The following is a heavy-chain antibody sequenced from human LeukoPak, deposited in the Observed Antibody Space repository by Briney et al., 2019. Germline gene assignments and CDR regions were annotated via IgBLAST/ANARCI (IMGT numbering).Heavy chain of an antibody. CDR1: GGSFSGYY. J-gene: IGHJ5*02. Sequence: PSETLSLTCAVYGGSFSGYYWSGIRQPPGKGLEWIGEIKHSGSTNYNPSLKSRVTISVDTSKNQFSLKLSSVTAADTAVYYCARVLGLITMVRGVYWFDPWGQGTLVTVSS. CDR3: ARVLGLITMVRGVYWFDP. V-gene: IGHV4-34*01. CDR2: IKHSGST. D-gene: IGHD3-10*01.